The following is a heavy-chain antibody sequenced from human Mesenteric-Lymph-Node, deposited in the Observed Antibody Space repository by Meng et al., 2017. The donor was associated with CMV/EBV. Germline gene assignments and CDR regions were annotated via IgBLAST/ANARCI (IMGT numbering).Heavy chain of an antibody. D-gene: IGHD2/OR15-2a*01. Sequence: QVPLHVSGPGLFRPVGALYLPCLVSRFFVTSVAYHWSWIRQSPGKGLEWIGYIYCTGITIYNPSLKSRVTILLETSKNQFSLKLNSVTTADTAVYYCAKSRSSTPGIVDDWGQGTLVTVSS. CDR1: RFFVTSVAYH. CDR2: IYCTGIT. V-gene: IGHV4-61*08. CDR3: AKSRSSTPGIVDD. J-gene: IGHJ4*02.